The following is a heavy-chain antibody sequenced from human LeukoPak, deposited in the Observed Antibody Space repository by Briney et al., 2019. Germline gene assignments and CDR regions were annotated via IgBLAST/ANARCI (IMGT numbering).Heavy chain of an antibody. Sequence: GGSLRLSCAASGFTVSNNYMNWVRQAPGKWLEWVSVIYSGGSTYYADSVKGRFTISRDNSKNTLYVQMNSLRVEDTAVYYCARLDASRREGYNSNYFDYWGQGTLVTVSS. CDR3: ARLDASRREGYNSNYFDY. J-gene: IGHJ4*02. CDR1: GFTVSNNY. CDR2: IYSGGST. V-gene: IGHV3-53*01. D-gene: IGHD5-24*01.